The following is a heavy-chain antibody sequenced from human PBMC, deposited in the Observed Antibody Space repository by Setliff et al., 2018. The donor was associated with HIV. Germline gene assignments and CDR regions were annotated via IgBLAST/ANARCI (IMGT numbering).Heavy chain of an antibody. V-gene: IGHV4-59*08. CDR3: ARSDGESGYSTGWYYFDY. CDR1: GGSISNYY. CDR2: GHHSGTF. D-gene: IGHD6-19*01. J-gene: IGHJ4*02. Sequence: SETLSLTCTVSGGSISNYYWNWIRQSPGKGLEWIGFGHHSGTFSYNPSLNSRFTISIDTSKNQFSLNLYSVTAADTAVYYCARSDGESGYSTGWYYFDYWGQGTLVTVSS.